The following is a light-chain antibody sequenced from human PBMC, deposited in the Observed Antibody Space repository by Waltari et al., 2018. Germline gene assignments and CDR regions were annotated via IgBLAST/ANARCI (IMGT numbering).Light chain of an antibody. CDR2: SAS. CDR1: QAISTS. CDR3: QQYNKYPRT. V-gene: IGKV1-9*01. Sequence: DIQLTQSPSFLSASVGDKTTITCRASQAISTSLAWYQQKPGKGPSLLIYSASTLQSGVPSRFSGGGSGTEFTLTISSLQPEDFASYYCQQYNKYPRTFGQGTKLEI. J-gene: IGKJ2*01.